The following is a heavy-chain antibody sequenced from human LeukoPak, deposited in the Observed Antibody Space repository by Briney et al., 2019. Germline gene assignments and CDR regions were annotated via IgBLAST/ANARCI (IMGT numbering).Heavy chain of an antibody. CDR3: ARLSPSYSSSDDY. CDR2: IYYSGST. CDR1: GGSISSYY. Sequence: SETLSLTCTVSGGSISSYYWSWIRQPPGKGLEWIGYIYYSGSTNYNPSLKSRVTISVDTSKNQFSLKLSSVTAADTAVYYCARLSPSYSSSDDYWGQGTLVTVSS. V-gene: IGHV4-59*08. J-gene: IGHJ4*02. D-gene: IGHD6-13*01.